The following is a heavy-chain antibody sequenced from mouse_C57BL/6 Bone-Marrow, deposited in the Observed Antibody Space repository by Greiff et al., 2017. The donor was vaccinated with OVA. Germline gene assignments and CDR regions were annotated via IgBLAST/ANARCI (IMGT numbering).Heavy chain of an antibody. Sequence: QVTLKESGPGILQSSQTLSLTCSFSGFSLNTSNMGVRWIRQPSGKGLEWLAHIYWDDDKRYNPSLKSRLTISKHTSRNQVFLKITSVDTADTATYYCARRGSYVTRGYYAMDYWGQGTSVTVSS. D-gene: IGHD2-12*01. CDR2: IYWDDDK. CDR1: GFSLNTSNMG. J-gene: IGHJ4*01. V-gene: IGHV8-12*01. CDR3: ARRGSYVTRGYYAMDY.